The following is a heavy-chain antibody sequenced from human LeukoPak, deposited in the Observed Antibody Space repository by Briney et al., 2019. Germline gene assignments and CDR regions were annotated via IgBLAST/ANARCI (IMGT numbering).Heavy chain of an antibody. Sequence: KPGGSLRLSCAASGFTFSSYNMKWVRQAPGKGLEWVSSISTSSSYIYYADSVKGRFTISRDNAKNSPYLQMNSLRAEDTAVYYCARAALRYFDRDAFDIWGQGTMVNVSS. D-gene: IGHD3-9*01. V-gene: IGHV3-21*01. J-gene: IGHJ3*02. CDR2: ISTSSSYI. CDR3: ARAALRYFDRDAFDI. CDR1: GFTFSSYN.